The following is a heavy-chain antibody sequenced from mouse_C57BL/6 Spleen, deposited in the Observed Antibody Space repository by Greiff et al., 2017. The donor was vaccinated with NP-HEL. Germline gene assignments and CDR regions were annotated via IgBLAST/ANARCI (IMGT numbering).Heavy chain of an antibody. CDR3: ARTLVVDWYFDV. CDR1: GYTFTSYW. J-gene: IGHJ1*03. D-gene: IGHD2-2*01. V-gene: IGHV1-52*01. CDR2: IDPSDSET. Sequence: QVQLQQPGAELVRPGSSVKLSCKASGYTFTSYWMHWVKQRPRQGLEWIGNIDPSDSETHYNQKFKDKSTLTVDKSSSTAYMQLRSLTSEDSAVYDCARTLVVDWYFDVWGTGTTVTVSS.